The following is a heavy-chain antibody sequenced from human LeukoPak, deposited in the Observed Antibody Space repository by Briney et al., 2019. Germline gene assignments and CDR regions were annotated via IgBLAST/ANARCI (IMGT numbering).Heavy chain of an antibody. Sequence: SETLSLTCTVSGGSISSGGYYWGWIRQPPGKGLEWIGSIYYSGSTYYNPSLKSRVTISVDTSKNQFSLKLSSVSAADTAVYYCARGLGYGSGSYYLGFDIWGQGTMVTVSS. CDR1: GGSISSGGYY. CDR2: IYYSGST. J-gene: IGHJ3*02. D-gene: IGHD3-10*01. V-gene: IGHV4-39*01. CDR3: ARGLGYGSGSYYLGFDI.